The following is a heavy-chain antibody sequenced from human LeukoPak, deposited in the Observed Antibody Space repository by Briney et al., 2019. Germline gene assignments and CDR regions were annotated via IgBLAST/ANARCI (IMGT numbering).Heavy chain of an antibody. CDR2: ISSSSNYI. D-gene: IGHD2-21*02. CDR3: ARDDYCGGDCYSTFEY. J-gene: IGHJ4*02. V-gene: IGHV3-21*01. Sequence: GGSLRLSCAASGFTFSSYSMNWVRQAPGKGLEWVSSISSSSNYIYNADSVKGRFTISRDNAKNSLYLQMNSLRAEDTAVYYCARDDYCGGDCYSTFEYWGQGTLVTVSS. CDR1: GFTFSSYS.